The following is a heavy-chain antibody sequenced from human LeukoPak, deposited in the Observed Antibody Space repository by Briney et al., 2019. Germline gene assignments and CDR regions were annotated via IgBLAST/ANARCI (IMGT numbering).Heavy chain of an antibody. CDR1: GGSISSYY. J-gene: IGHJ4*02. V-gene: IGHV4-4*07. CDR3: ARDHSSGWITDS. CDR2: VDTCGFT. D-gene: IGHD6-19*01. Sequence: SETLSLTCTVSGGSISSYYWSWIRQPAGKGLEWIGRVDTCGFTRCNPSLKSRVAMSVDTSKNQFSLKLSSVTAADTAVYYCARDHSSGWITDSWGQGTLVAVSS.